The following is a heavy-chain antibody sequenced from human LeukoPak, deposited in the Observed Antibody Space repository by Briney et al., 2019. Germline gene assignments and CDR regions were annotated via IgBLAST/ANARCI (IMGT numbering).Heavy chain of an antibody. Sequence: SEALSLTCTVSGGSISSYYWSWIRQPAGKGLEWIGRIYTSGSTNYNPSLKSRVTMSVDTSKNQFSLKLSSVTAADTAVYYCARGSTVTTTVYYFDYWGQGTLVTVSS. V-gene: IGHV4-4*07. CDR1: GGSISSYY. CDR3: ARGSTVTTTVYYFDY. CDR2: IYTSGST. J-gene: IGHJ4*02. D-gene: IGHD4-17*01.